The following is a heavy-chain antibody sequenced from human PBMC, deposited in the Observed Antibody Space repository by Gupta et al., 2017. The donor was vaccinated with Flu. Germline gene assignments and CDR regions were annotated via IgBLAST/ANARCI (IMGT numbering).Heavy chain of an antibody. CDR1: GGSISRGGYY. J-gene: IGHJ6*02. CDR2: IYYSGST. CDR3: ASRTKGGYGDYDYGMDV. V-gene: IGHV4-31*03. Sequence: QVQLQESGPGLVKPSQTLSLTCTVSGGSISRGGYYWRWIRQHPGKGLEWIGYIYYSGSTYYNPSLKSRVTISVDTSKNQFSLKLSSVTAADTAVYYWASRTKGGYGDYDYGMDVWGQGTTVTVSS. D-gene: IGHD4-17*01.